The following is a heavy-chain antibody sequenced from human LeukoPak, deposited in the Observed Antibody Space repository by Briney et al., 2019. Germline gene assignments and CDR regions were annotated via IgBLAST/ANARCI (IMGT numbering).Heavy chain of an antibody. CDR3: ARVPSSGYYAHYFDY. Sequence: PGGSLRVSCAASGFTFSRSSMYWVRPAPGKGLVRVSRINSDGSSTSYADSVKGRFTISRDNAKNTLYLQMNSLRAEDTAVYYCARVPSSGYYAHYFDYWGQGTLVTVSS. CDR1: GFTFSRSS. J-gene: IGHJ4*02. CDR2: INSDGSST. V-gene: IGHV3-74*01. D-gene: IGHD3-22*01.